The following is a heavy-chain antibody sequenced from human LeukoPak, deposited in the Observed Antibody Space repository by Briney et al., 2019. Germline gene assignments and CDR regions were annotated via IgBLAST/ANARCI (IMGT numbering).Heavy chain of an antibody. V-gene: IGHV3-7*01. CDR1: GFTFGTYW. CDR3: ARGYSGTYRIDY. D-gene: IGHD1-26*01. CDR2: INQGGSDM. J-gene: IGHJ4*02. Sequence: PGGSLRLSCAASGFTFGTYWMIWVRQAPGEGLEWVANINQGGSDMRYVDSVKGRFTISRDNAKNTLSLQMNSLRADDTAVYYCARGYSGTYRIDYWGQGTLVTVSS.